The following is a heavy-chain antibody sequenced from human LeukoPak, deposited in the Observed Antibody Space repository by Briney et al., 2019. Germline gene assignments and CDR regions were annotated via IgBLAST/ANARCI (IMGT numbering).Heavy chain of an antibody. Sequence: ASVKVSCKTSGYTFTDYYMNWVRQAPGQGLEWRGGINPNSGDTNYAQKFQGRVTMTRDTSISAAYMELSRLTSGDTAMDYCAREENCSGGSCYYYWGQGTLVTVSS. J-gene: IGHJ4*02. D-gene: IGHD2-15*01. V-gene: IGHV1-2*02. CDR3: AREENCSGGSCYYY. CDR2: INPNSGDT. CDR1: GYTFTDYY.